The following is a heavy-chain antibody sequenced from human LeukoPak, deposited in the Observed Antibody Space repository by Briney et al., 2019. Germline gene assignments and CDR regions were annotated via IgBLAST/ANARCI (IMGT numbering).Heavy chain of an antibody. CDR1: GFTFSSYS. D-gene: IGHD6-19*01. V-gene: IGHV3-21*01. Sequence: PGGSLRLSCAASGFTFSSYSMNWVRQAPGKGLEWVSSISSSSSYIYYADSVKGRFTISRDNAKNSLYLQMNSLRAEDTAVYYCARDRYSSGWYDVLFDYWGQGTLVTVSS. J-gene: IGHJ4*02. CDR3: ARDRYSSGWYDVLFDY. CDR2: ISSSSSYI.